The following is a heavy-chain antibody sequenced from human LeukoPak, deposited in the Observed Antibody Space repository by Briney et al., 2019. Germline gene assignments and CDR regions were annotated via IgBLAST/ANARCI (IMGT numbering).Heavy chain of an antibody. D-gene: IGHD3-22*01. V-gene: IGHV3-21*01. Sequence: GGSLRLSCAASGFTFSSYSMNWVRQAPGKGLEWVSSISSSSSYIYYADSVKGRFTISRDNAKNSLYLQMNSLRAEDTAVYYCARVVDYDSSGYPRINDAFDVWGQGTMVTVSS. CDR2: ISSSSSYI. J-gene: IGHJ3*01. CDR3: ARVVDYDSSGYPRINDAFDV. CDR1: GFTFSSYS.